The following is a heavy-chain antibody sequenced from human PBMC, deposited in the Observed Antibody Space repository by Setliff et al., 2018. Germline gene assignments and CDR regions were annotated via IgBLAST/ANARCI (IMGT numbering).Heavy chain of an antibody. CDR3: AKDIYGSGSYAVGGYFDY. V-gene: IGHV3-74*01. D-gene: IGHD3-10*01. J-gene: IGHJ4*02. Sequence: GGSLRLSCAASGFTFVNYWMHWVRQAPGKGLVWVSRVNSDGSSTIYADSVKGRFTISRDNAENTLYLQMNSLRPDDTALYYCAKDIYGSGSYAVGGYFDYWGQGTQVTVSS. CDR1: GFTFVNYW. CDR2: VNSDGSST.